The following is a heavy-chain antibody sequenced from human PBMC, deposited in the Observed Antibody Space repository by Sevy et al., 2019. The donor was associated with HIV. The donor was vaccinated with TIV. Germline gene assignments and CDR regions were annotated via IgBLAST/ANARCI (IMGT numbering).Heavy chain of an antibody. CDR3: ARVGYYGSRGFEI. D-gene: IGHD3-10*01. V-gene: IGHV1-2*02. CDR2: IKPNNGGI. CDR1: GITFIDYF. J-gene: IGHJ3*02. Sequence: ASVKVSCKASGITFIDYFIHWVRQAPGQGLEWMGWIKPNNGGINYAQKFQDRVTMTSEMSSSTAYMELMSLASDDTAMYYCARVGYYGSRGFEIWGRGTMVTVSS.